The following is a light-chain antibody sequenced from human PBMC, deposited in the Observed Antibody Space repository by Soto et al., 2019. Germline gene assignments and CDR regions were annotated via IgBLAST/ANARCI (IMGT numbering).Light chain of an antibody. CDR1: QTINNW. Sequence: DIQMTQSPSTLSASIGDRVTITCRASQTINNWLAWYQQKPGKAPNLLIYHAYNLETGVPSRFNGSAFGTEFTITISSLQPDDFATYYCQHYNSYPWTFGQGTKVEIK. CDR2: HAY. J-gene: IGKJ1*01. CDR3: QHYNSYPWT. V-gene: IGKV1-5*01.